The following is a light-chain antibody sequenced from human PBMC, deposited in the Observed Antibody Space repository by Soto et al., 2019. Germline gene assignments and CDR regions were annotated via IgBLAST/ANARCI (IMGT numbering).Light chain of an antibody. CDR3: QQRRNWPLFT. J-gene: IGKJ3*01. CDR1: QSVSSY. Sequence: EIVLTQSPVTLSLSPGERATLSCRASQSVSSYLAWYQQKPGQRPRLLVYDASKGATGIPVRFSGSGSGTDFTLTISSLEPEDFAVYYSQQRRNWPLFTFGPGTKVDIK. V-gene: IGKV3-11*01. CDR2: DAS.